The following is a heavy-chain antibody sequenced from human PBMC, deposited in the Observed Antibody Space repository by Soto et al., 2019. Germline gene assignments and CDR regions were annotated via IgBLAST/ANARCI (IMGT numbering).Heavy chain of an antibody. Sequence: GGSLRLSCAASGFALNTYWVNWVRQAPGKGLEWVANINQDGSEKYYVDSVKGRFTMSRDNAKNSLYLQMNSLRAEDTAVYYCARGTTETPGIDYWGRGTLVTVS. CDR2: INQDGSEK. D-gene: IGHD4-17*01. J-gene: IGHJ4*02. V-gene: IGHV3-7*01. CDR1: GFALNTYW. CDR3: ARGTTETPGIDY.